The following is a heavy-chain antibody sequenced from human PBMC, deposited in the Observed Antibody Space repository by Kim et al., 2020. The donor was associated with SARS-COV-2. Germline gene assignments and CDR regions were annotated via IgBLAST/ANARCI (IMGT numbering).Heavy chain of an antibody. Sequence: SETLSLTCTVSGGSISGSRYYWGWIRQPPGKGLEWIGSIYYSGTTYYNPSLKSRLSISVDTSKNQFSLKLSSVTAADSALYYCARAAGGDYYDTMDVW. J-gene: IGHJ6*01. D-gene: IGHD3-22*01. CDR1: GGSISGSRYY. V-gene: IGHV4-39*07. CDR3: ARAAGGDYYDTMDV. CDR2: IYYSGTT.